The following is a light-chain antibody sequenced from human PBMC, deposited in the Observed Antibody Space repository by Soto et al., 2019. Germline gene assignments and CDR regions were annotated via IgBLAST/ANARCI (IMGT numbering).Light chain of an antibody. CDR3: QQDYNLPFT. Sequence: EFVLTQSPGTLSLSPGERATLSCRASQTVRNNYLAWYQQKPGQAPRLLIYDASSRATGIPDRFSGGGSGTDFTLTISSLQPEDFAVYYCQQDYNLPFTFGQGTRLEIK. CDR2: DAS. V-gene: IGKV3-20*01. CDR1: QTVRNNY. J-gene: IGKJ5*01.